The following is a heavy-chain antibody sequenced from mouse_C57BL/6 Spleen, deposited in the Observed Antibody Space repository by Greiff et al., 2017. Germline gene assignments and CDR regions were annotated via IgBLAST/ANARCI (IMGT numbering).Heavy chain of an antibody. V-gene: IGHV1-18*01. CDR1: GYTFTDYN. D-gene: IGHD3-1*01. CDR3: ARGTGAWFAY. CDR2: INPNNGGT. Sequence: VHVKQSGPELVKPGASVKIPCKASGYTFTDYNMDWVKQSHGKSLEWIGDINPNNGGTIYNQKFKGKATLTVDKSSSTAYMELRSLTSEDTAVYYCARGTGAWFAYWGQGTLVTVSA. J-gene: IGHJ3*01.